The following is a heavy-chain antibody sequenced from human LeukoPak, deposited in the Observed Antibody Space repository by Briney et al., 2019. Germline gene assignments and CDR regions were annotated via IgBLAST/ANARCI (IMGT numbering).Heavy chain of an antibody. J-gene: IGHJ4*02. CDR3: AREAAVLIRGYFDY. D-gene: IGHD2-21*01. CDR1: GFTFSSYS. Sequence: GGSLRLSCAASGFTFSSYSMNWVRQAPGKGLEWVSYISSSGSHTNYADSVTGRFTISRDNAKNSLYLQMNSLRDEDTAVYYCAREAAVLIRGYFDYWGQGTLVTVSS. V-gene: IGHV3-48*02. CDR2: ISSSGSHT.